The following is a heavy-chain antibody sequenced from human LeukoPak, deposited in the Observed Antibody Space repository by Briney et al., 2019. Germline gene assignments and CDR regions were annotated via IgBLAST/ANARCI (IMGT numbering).Heavy chain of an antibody. CDR2: IKKDGSET. CDR1: GFTFSTSW. D-gene: IGHD5-12*01. J-gene: IGHJ4*02. Sequence: GGSLRLSCAASGFTFSTSWMSWVRQVPGKGLEWVANIKKDGSETYYVDSVKGRFTISRDNAKNSLYLQMNSLRAEDTAMYYCARGRYSGTTYYFDYRGQGTLVTVSS. V-gene: IGHV3-7*03. CDR3: ARGRYSGTTYYFDY.